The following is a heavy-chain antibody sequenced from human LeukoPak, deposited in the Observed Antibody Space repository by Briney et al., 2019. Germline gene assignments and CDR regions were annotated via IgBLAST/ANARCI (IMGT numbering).Heavy chain of an antibody. J-gene: IGHJ4*02. V-gene: IGHV1-18*01. CDR3: ARDGTSTDDY. CDR1: GYTFTGFG. D-gene: IGHD2-2*01. Sequence: ASVKVSCKASGYTFTGFGISWVRQAPGQGLEWMGWISGNNDNPNYGQKFQGRLTVTTDSSTSTAYMELRNLRSDDTAVYYCARDGTSTDDYWGQGTLVTVSS. CDR2: ISGNNDNP.